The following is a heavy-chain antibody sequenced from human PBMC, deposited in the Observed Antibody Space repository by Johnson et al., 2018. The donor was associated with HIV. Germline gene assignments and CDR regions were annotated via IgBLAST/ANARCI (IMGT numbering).Heavy chain of an antibody. V-gene: IGHV3-48*04. Sequence: VQLVESGGGVVRPGGSLRLSCAASGFTFDDYGMSWVRQAPGKGLEWVSYISSSGSTIYYADSVKGRFTISRDNAKNSLYLQMNSLRAEDTAVYYCARESGGSHYVYAFDIWGQGTMVTVSS. CDR1: GFTFDDYG. CDR2: ISSSGSTI. J-gene: IGHJ3*02. D-gene: IGHD2-15*01. CDR3: ARESGGSHYVYAFDI.